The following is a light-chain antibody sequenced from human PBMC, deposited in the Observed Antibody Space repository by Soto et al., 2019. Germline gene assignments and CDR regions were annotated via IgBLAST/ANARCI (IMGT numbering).Light chain of an antibody. J-gene: IGLJ1*01. CDR1: SSDVGGYDY. CDR3: SSYSISTAYL. V-gene: IGLV2-14*01. Sequence: QSALTQPASVSGSPGQSITISCTGTSSDVGGYDYVSWYQIHPGKAPKLIIFGVSIRPSEVSYRFSGSKSGNTASLTISGLQAEDEADYFCSSYSISTAYLFGTGTKLTVL. CDR2: GVS.